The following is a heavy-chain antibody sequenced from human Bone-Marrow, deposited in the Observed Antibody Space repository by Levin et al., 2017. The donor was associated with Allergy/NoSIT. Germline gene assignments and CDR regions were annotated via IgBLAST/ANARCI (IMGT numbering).Heavy chain of an antibody. V-gene: IGHV4-4*02. D-gene: IGHD6-19*01. J-gene: IGHJ4*02. CDR3: ARRRHSSGWEYFDY. Sequence: SETLSLTCAVSGGSISSSNWWSWVRQPPGKGLEWIGEIYHSGSTNYNPSLKSRVTISVDKSKNQFSLKLSSVTAADTAVYYCARRRHSSGWEYFDYWGQGTLVTVSS. CDR1: GGSISSSNW. CDR2: IYHSGST.